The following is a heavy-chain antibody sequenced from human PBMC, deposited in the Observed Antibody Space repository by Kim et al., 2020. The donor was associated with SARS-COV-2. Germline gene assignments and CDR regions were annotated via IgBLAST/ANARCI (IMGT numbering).Heavy chain of an antibody. J-gene: IGHJ6*02. CDR3: ARVTEYGDYVDYYYGMDV. Sequence: SETLSLNCAVYGGSFSGYYWSWIRQPPGKGLEWIGEINHSGSTNYNPSLKSRVTISVDTSKNQFSLKLSSVTAADTAVYYCARVTEYGDYVDYYYGMDVWGQGTTVTVSS. V-gene: IGHV4-34*01. CDR1: GGSFSGYY. CDR2: INHSGST. D-gene: IGHD4-17*01.